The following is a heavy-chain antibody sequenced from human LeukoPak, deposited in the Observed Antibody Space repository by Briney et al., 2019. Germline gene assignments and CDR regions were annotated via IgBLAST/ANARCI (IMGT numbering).Heavy chain of an antibody. CDR2: MNPNSGNT. Sequence: GASVKVSCKASGYTFTSYDINWVRQATGQGLEWMGWMNPNSGNTGYAQKFQGRVTMTTDTSTTTAYMELRSLRSDDTAVYYCARGGGMKPGDFEYWGQGTLVTVSS. CDR3: ARGGGMKPGDFEY. J-gene: IGHJ4*02. V-gene: IGHV1-8*01. D-gene: IGHD6-13*01. CDR1: GYTFTSYD.